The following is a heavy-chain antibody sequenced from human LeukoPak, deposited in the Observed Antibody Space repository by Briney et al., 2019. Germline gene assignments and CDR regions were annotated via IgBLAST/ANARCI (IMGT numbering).Heavy chain of an antibody. V-gene: IGHV4-59*01. CDR2: IYHSGST. Sequence: KPSETLSLTCTLSGGSISTYYWSWIRQPPGKGLEWIGYIYHSGSTNYNPSLKSRVTISVDTSKNQFSLKLSSVTAADTVVYYCARGGGYASPIGYWGQGALVTVSS. D-gene: IGHD5-12*01. CDR1: GGSISTYY. J-gene: IGHJ4*02. CDR3: ARGGGYASPIGY.